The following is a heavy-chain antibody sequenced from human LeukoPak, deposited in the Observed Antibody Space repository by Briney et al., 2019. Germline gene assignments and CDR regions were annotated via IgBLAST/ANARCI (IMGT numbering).Heavy chain of an antibody. V-gene: IGHV4-34*01. CDR2: INHSGST. D-gene: IGHD4-23*01. J-gene: IGHJ5*02. CDR3: ARRIGGKGFDP. CDR1: GGSFSGYY. Sequence: SETLSLTCAVYGGSFSGYYWSWIRQPPGKGLEWIGEINHSGSTNYNPSLKSRVTISVDTSKNQFSLKLSSVTAADTAVYYCARRIGGKGFDPWGQGTLVTVSS.